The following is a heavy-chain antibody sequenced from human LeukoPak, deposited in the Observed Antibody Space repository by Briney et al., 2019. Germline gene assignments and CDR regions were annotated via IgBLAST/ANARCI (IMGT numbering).Heavy chain of an antibody. J-gene: IGHJ6*02. CDR3: ARDRDTYGMDV. Sequence: SETLSLTCSVSGGSISSGSYYWSWIRQPAGKGLEWIGRIYTSGNTNYNPSLKSRVTISVDTSKNRFSLKLSSVTAADTAVYYCARDRDTYGMDVWGQGTTVTVSS. V-gene: IGHV4-61*02. CDR1: GGSISSGSYY. CDR2: IYTSGNT. D-gene: IGHD5-18*01.